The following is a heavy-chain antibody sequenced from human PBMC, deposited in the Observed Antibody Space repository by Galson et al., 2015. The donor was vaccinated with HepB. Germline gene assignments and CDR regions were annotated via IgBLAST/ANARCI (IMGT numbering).Heavy chain of an antibody. CDR3: ASLTPTWNCQKAGAFDI. CDR2: IHTGGST. D-gene: IGHD1-7*01. CDR1: GFSISYGYY. Sequence: ETLSLTCTVSGFSISYGYYWGWIRQPPGKGLEWIGRIHTGGSTSYNPSLKSRVTMSVDTSKNHFSLKLSSVTAADTAVYYCASLTPTWNCQKAGAFDIWGQGTMITVSS. J-gene: IGHJ3*02. V-gene: IGHV4-38-2*02.